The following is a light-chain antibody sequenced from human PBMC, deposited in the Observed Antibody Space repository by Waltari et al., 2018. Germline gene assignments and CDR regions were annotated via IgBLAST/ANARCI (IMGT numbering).Light chain of an antibody. Sequence: EIVLTQSPGTLSLSLGARATVTCRVSQSVSRALAWYQQKPGQAPRHHISGASTRATGIPDRFSVSGSGTDFSLTISRLEPDDFAVYYCQHYLRLPVTFGQGTTVEI. CDR3: QHYLRLPVT. J-gene: IGKJ1*01. V-gene: IGKV3-20*01. CDR2: GAS. CDR1: QSVSRA.